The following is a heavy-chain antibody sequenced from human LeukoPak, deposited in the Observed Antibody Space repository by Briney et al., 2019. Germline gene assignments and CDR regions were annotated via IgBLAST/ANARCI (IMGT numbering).Heavy chain of an antibody. CDR3: AKGQGEGGMILDY. D-gene: IGHD3-16*01. Sequence: GGSLRLSCAASGFTFSSHAMSWVRLAPGKGLEWVSTISGSGGSTYYADSVKGRFTISRDNSKNTLYLQMNSLRAEDTAVYYCAKGQGEGGMILDYWGQGILVTVSS. CDR2: ISGSGGST. J-gene: IGHJ4*02. CDR1: GFTFSSHA. V-gene: IGHV3-23*01.